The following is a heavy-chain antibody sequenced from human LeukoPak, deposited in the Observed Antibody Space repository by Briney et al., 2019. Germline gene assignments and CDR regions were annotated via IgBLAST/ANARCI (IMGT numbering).Heavy chain of an antibody. D-gene: IGHD3-22*01. CDR2: ILYSGST. CDR3: ARLTGYYDSTGITQDAFDI. CDR1: GDSISSYF. Sequence: KPSETLSLACTVSGDSISSYFWSWIRQPPGKGPECIGYILYSGSTNYNPSLKSRVSISIDSSKKHFSLRLNSVTAADTAVYYCARLTGYYDSTGITQDAFDIWGRGTLVTVSS. J-gene: IGHJ3*02. V-gene: IGHV4-59*01.